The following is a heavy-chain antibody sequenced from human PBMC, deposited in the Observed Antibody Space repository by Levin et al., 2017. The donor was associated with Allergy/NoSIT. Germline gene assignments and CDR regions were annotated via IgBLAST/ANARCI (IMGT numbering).Heavy chain of an antibody. CDR1: GGSISSYY. Sequence: SQTLSLTCTVSGGSISSYYWIWLRQPPGKGLEWIGYIYYSGSTNYNPSLKSRVTIPVDTSKNQFSLKLSSVTAADTAVYFCARGTHYHYYYMDVWGKGTTVTVSS. V-gene: IGHV4-59*01. CDR2: IYYSGST. CDR3: ARGTHYHYYYMDV. D-gene: IGHD1-1*01. J-gene: IGHJ6*03.